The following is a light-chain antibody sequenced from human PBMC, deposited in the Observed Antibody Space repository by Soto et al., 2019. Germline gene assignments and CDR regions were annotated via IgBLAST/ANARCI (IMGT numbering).Light chain of an antibody. CDR3: QQYGSSPIT. J-gene: IGKJ5*01. CDR1: HSVPTNY. CDR2: GAS. Sequence: EIVLTPSPGTLSLSPGERVTLSCRASHSVPTNYLAWYQQKPGQSPRLLIYGASTRATGIPERFSGSGSGTDFTLTISRLEPEDFAVYYCQQYGSSPITFGQGTRLEIK. V-gene: IGKV3-20*01.